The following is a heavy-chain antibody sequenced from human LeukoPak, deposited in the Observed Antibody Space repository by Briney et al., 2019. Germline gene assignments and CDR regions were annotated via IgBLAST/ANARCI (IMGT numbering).Heavy chain of an antibody. CDR1: GYSISSGYY. Sequence: PSETLSLTCAVSGYSISSGYYWGWVRPSPGRGLEWIGSIHYNGYSYYNPSLKSRVTISVDTSKNQFSLKLSSVTAADTAAYYCARLGSSGWYHTDYWGQGTLVTVSS. V-gene: IGHV4-38-2*01. CDR3: ARLGSSGWYHTDY. CDR2: IHYNGYS. J-gene: IGHJ4*02. D-gene: IGHD6-19*01.